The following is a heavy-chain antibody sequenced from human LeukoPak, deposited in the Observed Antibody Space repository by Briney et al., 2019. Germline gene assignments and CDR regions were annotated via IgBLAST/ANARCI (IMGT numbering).Heavy chain of an antibody. J-gene: IGHJ6*03. Sequence: ASVKVSCKASGYTFTSYDINWVRQATGQGLEWMGWMNPNSGNTGYAQKFQGRVTMTRNTSISTAYMELSSLRSEDTAVYYCARVTIVGVVIIWYYYMDVWGKGTTVTVSS. D-gene: IGHD3-3*01. CDR2: MNPNSGNT. CDR3: ARVTIVGVVIIWYYYMDV. V-gene: IGHV1-8*01. CDR1: GYTFTSYD.